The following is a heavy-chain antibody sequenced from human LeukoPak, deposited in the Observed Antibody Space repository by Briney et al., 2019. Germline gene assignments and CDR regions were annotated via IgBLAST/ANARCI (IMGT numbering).Heavy chain of an antibody. Sequence: SGGSLRLSCAASGFTFSSYWMSWVRQAPGKGLEWVANIKQDGSEKYYVDSVKGRFTISRDNAKNSLYLQMNSLRAEDTVVYYCARESHGSCYGYWGQGTLVTVSS. V-gene: IGHV3-7*01. CDR2: IKQDGSEK. CDR3: ARESHGSCYGY. J-gene: IGHJ4*02. CDR1: GFTFSSYW. D-gene: IGHD2-15*01.